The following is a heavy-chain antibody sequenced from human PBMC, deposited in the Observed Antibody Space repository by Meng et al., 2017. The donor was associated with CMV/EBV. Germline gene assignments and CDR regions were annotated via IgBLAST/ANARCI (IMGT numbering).Heavy chain of an antibody. D-gene: IGHD3-3*01. Sequence: VQLRGSGPGMVKPSKTPSLPCTVSCGSISSGDYYWSWIRRPPGKGLEWIGYIYYSGSTYYNPSLKSRVTISVDTSKNQFSLKLSSVTAADTAVYYCARDNRRGGVDYWGQGTLVTVSS. V-gene: IGHV4-30-4*08. CDR1: CGSISSGDYY. CDR2: IYYSGST. CDR3: ARDNRRGGVDY. J-gene: IGHJ4*02.